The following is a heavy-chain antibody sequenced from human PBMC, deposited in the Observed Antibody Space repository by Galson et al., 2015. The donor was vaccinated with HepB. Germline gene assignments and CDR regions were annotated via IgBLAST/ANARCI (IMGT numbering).Heavy chain of an antibody. CDR2: FYYTGNT. CDR3: ARHESESKTYAADN. D-gene: IGHD2-2*01. CDR1: GGSISSSSYY. J-gene: IGHJ4*02. V-gene: IGHV4-39*01. Sequence: EPLSPTCTVSGGSISSSSYYWGWLRQPPRKGLEWIGRFYYTGNTHYYPSLKGRVTIAGDTSKNQFSLKLNAVTAADTAVYYGARHESESKTYAADNWGQGTLVTVSS.